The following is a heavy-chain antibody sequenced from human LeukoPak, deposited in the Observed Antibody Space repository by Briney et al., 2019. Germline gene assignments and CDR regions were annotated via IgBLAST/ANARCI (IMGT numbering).Heavy chain of an antibody. V-gene: IGHV3-7*01. CDR1: GFTFGRYW. J-gene: IGHJ4*02. D-gene: IGHD3-3*01. CDR2: INQGGSRL. Sequence: GGSLRLSCAGSGFTFGRYWMSWVRQAPGKGLEWVASINQGGSRLHYLDSVTGRFVISRDDAQNSLFLQMTRLRVDDTAVYYCARLKDDVAKLDYWGQGTLVSVSS. CDR3: ARLKDDVAKLDY.